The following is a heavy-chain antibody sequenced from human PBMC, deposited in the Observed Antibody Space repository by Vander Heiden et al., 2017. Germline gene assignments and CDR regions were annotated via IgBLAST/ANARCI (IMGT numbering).Heavy chain of an antibody. CDR1: GFTFSSYG. Sequence: QVQLVESGGGVVQPGRSLRLSCAASGFTFSSYGMHWVRQAPGKGLEWVGVIWYDGSNKYYADSVKGRFTISRDNSKNTLYLQMNSLRAEDTAVYYCARGGGFDYWGQGTLVTVSS. CDR3: ARGGGFDY. J-gene: IGHJ4*02. D-gene: IGHD3-16*01. CDR2: IWYDGSNK. V-gene: IGHV3-33*01.